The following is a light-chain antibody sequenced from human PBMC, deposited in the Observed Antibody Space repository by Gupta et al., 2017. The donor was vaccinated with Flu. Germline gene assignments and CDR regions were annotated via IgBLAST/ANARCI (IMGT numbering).Light chain of an antibody. CDR1: QNIGGN. J-gene: IGKJ2*01. V-gene: IGKV3D-15*01. Sequence: EIVMTQSPATLSVSPGERATLSCRASQNIGGNLAWYQQKPGQAPRLLIYSASTSFTGIPAKFSGSGFGTEFTLTITSRQSDDFAVYYCQQHEYWPPHIFGQGTKMEIK. CDR3: QQHEYWPPHI. CDR2: SAS.